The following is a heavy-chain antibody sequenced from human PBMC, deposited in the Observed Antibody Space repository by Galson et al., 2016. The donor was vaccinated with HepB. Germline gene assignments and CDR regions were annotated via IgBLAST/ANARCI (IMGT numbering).Heavy chain of an antibody. CDR3: ARDKWGDCSTSTCSRFDY. D-gene: IGHD2-2*01. J-gene: IGHJ4*02. CDR1: GFTYSKFG. V-gene: IGHV3-33*01. CDR2: IWFDGRDA. Sequence: SLRLSCAASGFTYSKFGMHWVRQAPGKGLEWVAVIWFDGRDAYYADSVKGRFTISKDNSRDTLYLQMNRLRVEETAIYYCARDKWGDCSTSTCSRFDYWGQGTLVTVSS.